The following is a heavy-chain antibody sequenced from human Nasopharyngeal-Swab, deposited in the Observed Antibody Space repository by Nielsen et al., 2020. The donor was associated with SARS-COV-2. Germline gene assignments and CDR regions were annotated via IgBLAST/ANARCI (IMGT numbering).Heavy chain of an antibody. CDR2: IYYSGST. Sequence: SETLSLTCTVSGGSVSSGSYYWSWLRQPPGKGLEWIGYIYYSGSTNYNPSLKSRVTISVDTSKYQFSLKLSSVTAADTAVYYCARGRQYQLLFIFVEDAFDIWGQGTMVTVSS. V-gene: IGHV4-61*01. D-gene: IGHD2-2*01. CDR3: ARGRQYQLLFIFVEDAFDI. J-gene: IGHJ3*02. CDR1: GGSVSSGSYY.